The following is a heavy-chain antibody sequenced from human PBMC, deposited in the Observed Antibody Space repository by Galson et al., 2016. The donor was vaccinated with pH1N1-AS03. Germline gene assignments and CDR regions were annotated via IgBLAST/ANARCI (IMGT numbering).Heavy chain of an antibody. J-gene: IGHJ4*02. CDR2: INPNTGNP. CDR1: GYTFTNYA. CDR3: ARYRTTATKGEIGF. Sequence: SVKVSCKASGYTFTNYALNWVRQAPGQGLEWMGWINPNTGNPTYAQGFTGRLVFSSERSVSTAYLQISSLKAEDTAVYCCARYRTTATKGEIGFWGQGTMVTVSS. D-gene: IGHD4-11*01. V-gene: IGHV7-4-1*02.